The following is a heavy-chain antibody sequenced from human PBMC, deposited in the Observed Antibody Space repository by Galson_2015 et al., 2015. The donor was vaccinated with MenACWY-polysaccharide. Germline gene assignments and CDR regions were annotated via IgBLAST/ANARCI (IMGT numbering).Heavy chain of an antibody. J-gene: IGHJ4*02. CDR2: TYYRSQWYT. CDR1: GDRVSSHPAS. CDR3: ASDRGRHRHGPPYYFDF. D-gene: IGHD5-24*01. Sequence: CAISGDRVSSHPASWNWIRQSPSRGLEWLGRTYYRSQWYTDYAVSVKSRISINADASQNQFSLQLNSVTPDDTAVYYCASDRGRHRHGPPYYFDFWGQGTLATVSS. V-gene: IGHV6-1*01.